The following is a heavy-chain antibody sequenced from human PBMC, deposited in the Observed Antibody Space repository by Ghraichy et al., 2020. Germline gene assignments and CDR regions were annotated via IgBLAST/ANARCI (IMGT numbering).Heavy chain of an antibody. Sequence: ASVKVSCKASGYTFSNYAMHWVRQAPGQGLEWMGWINTNTGNPTYAQGFTGRFVFSLDNSVTTAYLQISSLKAEDTAVYYCARVRFLEWLFDDGFDIWGQGTMVTVSS. V-gene: IGHV7-4-1*02. J-gene: IGHJ3*02. D-gene: IGHD3-3*01. CDR1: GYTFSNYA. CDR3: ARVRFLEWLFDDGFDI. CDR2: INTNTGNP.